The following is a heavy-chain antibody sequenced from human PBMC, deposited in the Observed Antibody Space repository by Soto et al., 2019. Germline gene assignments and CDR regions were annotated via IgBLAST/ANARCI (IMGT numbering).Heavy chain of an antibody. J-gene: IGHJ5*02. CDR3: ARGIHGSGSYDSWFDP. D-gene: IGHD3-10*01. CDR1: GYTFTSYD. V-gene: IGHV1-8*01. Sequence: ASVKVSCKASGYTFTSYDINWVRQATGQGLEWMGWMNPNSGNTGYAQKFQGRVTMSRNTSISTAYMELSSLRSEDTAVYYCARGIHGSGSYDSWFDPWGQGTPVTVSS. CDR2: MNPNSGNT.